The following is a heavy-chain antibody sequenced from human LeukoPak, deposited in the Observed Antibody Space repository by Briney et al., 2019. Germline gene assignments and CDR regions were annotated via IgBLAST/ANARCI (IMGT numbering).Heavy chain of an antibody. Sequence: GGTLRLSCAASGFTFSRNGMTWVRQAPGKGLEWVSAISGSGGSTYYADSVKGRFTISRDNSKNTLYLQMNSLRAEDTAVYYCARETNYCTNGVCYKYFQHWGQGTLVTVSS. V-gene: IGHV3-23*01. CDR1: GFTFSRNG. J-gene: IGHJ1*01. D-gene: IGHD2-8*01. CDR3: ARETNYCTNGVCYKYFQH. CDR2: ISGSGGST.